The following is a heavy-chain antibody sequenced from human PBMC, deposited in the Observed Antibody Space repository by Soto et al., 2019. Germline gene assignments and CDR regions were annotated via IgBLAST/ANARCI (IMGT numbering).Heavy chain of an antibody. J-gene: IGHJ5*02. Sequence: HVQLQESGPGLVKPSPTLSLTCTVSGGSISSGGYYWSWIRQHQGKGLEWIGYIYYSGSTYYNPSLNSRATISVDTSTNQCSLKLSSVTAADTAVYYCARLHFYWLPNWFDPWGQGTLVTVSS. D-gene: IGHD3-9*01. CDR1: GGSISSGGYY. CDR3: ARLHFYWLPNWFDP. V-gene: IGHV4-31*03. CDR2: IYYSGST.